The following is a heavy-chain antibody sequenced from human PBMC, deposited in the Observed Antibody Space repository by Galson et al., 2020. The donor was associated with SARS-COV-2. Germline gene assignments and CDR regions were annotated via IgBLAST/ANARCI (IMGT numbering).Heavy chain of an antibody. V-gene: IGHV4-4*07. CDR1: GVSISSFY. CDR3: ARSDTAMVNYYYFGMDV. D-gene: IGHD5-18*01. J-gene: IGHJ6*02. CDR2: IHTSGST. Sequence: ETSETLSLTCTVSGVSISSFYWSWIRQHAGKGLEWIGRIHTSGSTNYNPSLTSRVTMSVDTSKNQFSLKLNSVTAADTAVYYCARSDTAMVNYYYFGMDVWGQGTTVTVSS.